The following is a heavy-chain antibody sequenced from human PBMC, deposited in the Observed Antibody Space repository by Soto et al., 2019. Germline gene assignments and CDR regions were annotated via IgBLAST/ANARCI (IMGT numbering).Heavy chain of an antibody. CDR2: IYYSGTT. V-gene: IGHV4-30-2*01. CDR1: NGSVSSGTYS. Sequence: SETLSLTCTVSNGSVSSGTYSWSWVRQPPGKGLEWIGCIYYSGTTYYTPSLKSRLTMSMDRANGHFSLNLTSVTAADTAVYFCARGHYYYGMDVWGQGITVTVSS. J-gene: IGHJ6*02. CDR3: ARGHYYYGMDV.